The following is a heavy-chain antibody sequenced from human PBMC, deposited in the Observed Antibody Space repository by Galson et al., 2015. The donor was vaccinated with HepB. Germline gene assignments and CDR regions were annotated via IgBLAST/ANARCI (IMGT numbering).Heavy chain of an antibody. Sequence: SVKVSCKASGYTFTNYGLSWVRQAPGQGLDWMGWISTYNGNTNYAQKFQDRVTMTTDTSTSTAHMELRSLRSDDTAVYYCARTMYYEILTGYFDYFDYWGQGTLVTVSS. D-gene: IGHD3-9*01. V-gene: IGHV1-18*04. CDR2: ISTYNGNT. CDR1: GYTFTNYG. CDR3: ARTMYYEILTGYFDYFDY. J-gene: IGHJ4*02.